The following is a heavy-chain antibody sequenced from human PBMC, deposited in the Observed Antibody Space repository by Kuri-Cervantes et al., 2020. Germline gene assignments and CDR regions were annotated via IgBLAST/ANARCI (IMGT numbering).Heavy chain of an antibody. CDR1: GFTFNAFG. D-gene: IGHD2-2*01. CDR3: ARRGFNTSLYYYYMDV. V-gene: IGHV3-48*01. Sequence: GESLKISCAASGFTFNAFGMNWVRQAPGKGLEWISYISTRSSTIYYADSLKGRITISRDNAKNSLYLQMNNLRAEDSAVYYCARRGFNTSLYYYYMDVWGKGTTVTVSS. CDR2: ISTRSSTI. J-gene: IGHJ6*03.